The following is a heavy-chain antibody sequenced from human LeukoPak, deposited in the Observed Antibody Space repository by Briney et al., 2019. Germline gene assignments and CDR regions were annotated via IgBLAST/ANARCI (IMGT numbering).Heavy chain of an antibody. D-gene: IGHD3-3*01. CDR2: ISGSGGST. CDR1: GFTFSNYV. CDR3: ASSYDFWTAYDF. J-gene: IGHJ3*01. Sequence: GGSLRLSCAASGFTFSNYVMTWVRQAPGKGLEWVSGISGSGGSTYYADSVKGRITISRDSSKRTLYLQMTSLRAEDTALYYCASSYDFWTAYDFWGQGTMFTVSS. V-gene: IGHV3-23*01.